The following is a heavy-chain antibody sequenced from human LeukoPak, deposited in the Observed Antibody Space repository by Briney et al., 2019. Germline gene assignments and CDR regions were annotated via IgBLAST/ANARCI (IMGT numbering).Heavy chain of an antibody. Sequence: SETLSLTCTVSGGSVTSASHYWAWIRQPPRKGLEWIGSIHYSGSTYYSPSLKSRLTISGDTSKSQFSLKLTFVTAADTAVYYCTRHHDYGDKIDYWGQGTLVTVSS. CDR2: IHYSGST. CDR1: GGSVTSASHY. CDR3: TRHHDYGDKIDY. J-gene: IGHJ4*02. V-gene: IGHV4-39*01. D-gene: IGHD4-23*01.